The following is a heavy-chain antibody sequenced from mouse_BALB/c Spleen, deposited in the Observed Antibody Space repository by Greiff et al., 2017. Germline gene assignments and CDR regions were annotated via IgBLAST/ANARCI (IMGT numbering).Heavy chain of an antibody. Sequence: DVKLVESGGGLVKPGGSLKLSCAASGFTFSSYAMSWVRQTPEKRLEWVASISSGGSTYYPDSVKGRFTISRDNARNILYLQMSSLRSEDTAMYYCARGGYGNYVDYWGQGTTLTVSS. CDR3: ARGGYGNYVDY. CDR1: GFTFSSYA. V-gene: IGHV5-6-5*01. J-gene: IGHJ2*01. CDR2: ISSGGST. D-gene: IGHD2-10*02.